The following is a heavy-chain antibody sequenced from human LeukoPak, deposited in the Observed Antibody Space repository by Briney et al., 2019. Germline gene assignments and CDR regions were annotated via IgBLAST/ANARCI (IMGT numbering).Heavy chain of an antibody. CDR1: GGTFSSYA. Sequence: SVKVSCKASGGTFSSYAISWVRQAPGQGLEWMGRIIPILGIANYAQKFQGRVTITADKSTSTAYMELSSLRSEDTAVYYCARDKRRFHFDYWGQGTLVTVSS. V-gene: IGHV1-69*04. CDR2: IIPILGIA. CDR3: ARDKRRFHFDY. J-gene: IGHJ4*02.